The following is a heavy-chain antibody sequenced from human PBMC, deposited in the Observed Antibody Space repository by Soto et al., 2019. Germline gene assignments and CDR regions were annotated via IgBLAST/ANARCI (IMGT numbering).Heavy chain of an antibody. CDR1: GYTFTGYY. CDR3: ASNPVNYDFWSDPQAHAFDI. CDR2: INPNSGGT. V-gene: IGHV1-2*04. J-gene: IGHJ3*02. Sequence: ASVKVSCKASGYTFTGYYMHWVRRAPGQGLEWMGWINPNSGGTNYAQKFQGWVTMTRDTSISTAYMELSRLRSDDTAVYYCASNPVNYDFWSDPQAHAFDIWGQGTMVTVSS. D-gene: IGHD3-3*01.